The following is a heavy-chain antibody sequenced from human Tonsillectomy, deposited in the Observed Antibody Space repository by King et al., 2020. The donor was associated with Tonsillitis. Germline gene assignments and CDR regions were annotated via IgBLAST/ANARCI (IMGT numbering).Heavy chain of an antibody. J-gene: IGHJ3*02. D-gene: IGHD3-22*01. CDR1: GYNFTNYW. CDR2: IYPSDSDT. Sequence: QLVQSGAEVKKPGDSLKISCERFGYNFTNYWIAWVRQMPGKGLEWMGLIYPSDSDTRYSPSFQGQVTISADKSISTAYLQWSSLKASDTAMYYCASPQDPNYYHRVAFDIWGQGTMVTVSS. CDR3: ASPQDPNYYHRVAFDI. V-gene: IGHV5-51*03.